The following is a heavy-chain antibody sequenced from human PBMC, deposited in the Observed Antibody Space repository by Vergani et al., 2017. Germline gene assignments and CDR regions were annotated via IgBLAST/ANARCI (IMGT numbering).Heavy chain of an antibody. CDR3: ARGGDYDILTGPGAFDI. CDR1: GGSISSGGYY. Sequence: QVQLQESGPGLVKPSQTLSLTCTVSGGSISSGGYYWSWIRQHPGKGLEWIGYIYYSGSTYYNPSLKSRVTISVDTSKNQFSLKLSSVTAADTAVYYCARGGDYDILTGPGAFDIWGQGTMVTVSS. D-gene: IGHD3-9*01. CDR2: IYYSGST. J-gene: IGHJ3*02. V-gene: IGHV4-31*03.